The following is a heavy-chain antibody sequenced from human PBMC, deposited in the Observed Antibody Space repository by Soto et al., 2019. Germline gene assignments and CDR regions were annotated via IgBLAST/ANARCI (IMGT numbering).Heavy chain of an antibody. CDR1: GGSISSSSCY. J-gene: IGHJ5*02. D-gene: IGHD3-10*01. CDR3: ARNYYGSGSYAPWFDP. V-gene: IGHV4-39*01. CDR2: IYYSGST. Sequence: SETLSLTCTVSGGSISSSSCYWGWIRQPPGKGLEWIGTIYYSGSTYYNPSLKSRVTISVDTSKNQFSLKLRAEDTAVYYCARNYYGSGSYAPWFDPWGQGTLVTVSS.